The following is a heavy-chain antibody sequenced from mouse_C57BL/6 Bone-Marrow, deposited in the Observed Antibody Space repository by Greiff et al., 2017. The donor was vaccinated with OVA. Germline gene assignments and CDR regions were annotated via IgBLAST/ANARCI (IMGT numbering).Heavy chain of an antibody. CDR2: IWSGGST. D-gene: IGHD3-2*02. CDR1: GFSLTSYG. Sequence: VQLQQSGPGLVQPSQSLSITCTASGFSLTSYGVHWVRQSPGKGLEWLGVIWSGGSTDYNAAFISRLSISKDNSKSQVFFRMNRLQADDTALYYCARRQLRLRLAMDYWGQGTSVTVSS. J-gene: IGHJ4*01. V-gene: IGHV2-2*01. CDR3: ARRQLRLRLAMDY.